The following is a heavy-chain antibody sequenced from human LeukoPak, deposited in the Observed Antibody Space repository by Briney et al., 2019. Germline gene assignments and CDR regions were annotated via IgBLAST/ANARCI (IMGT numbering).Heavy chain of an antibody. V-gene: IGHV3-53*01. CDR3: ARSLRVRGVPDYMDV. Sequence: GGSLRLSCAASGFTVSSNYMSWVRQAPGKGLEWVSVIHKNAITSYADTVKGRFSISRDNSKNTLYLQMNNLRVDDTAVYYCARSLRVRGVPDYMDVWGKGTTVTVSS. CDR1: GFTVSSNY. D-gene: IGHD3-10*01. CDR2: IHKNAIT. J-gene: IGHJ6*03.